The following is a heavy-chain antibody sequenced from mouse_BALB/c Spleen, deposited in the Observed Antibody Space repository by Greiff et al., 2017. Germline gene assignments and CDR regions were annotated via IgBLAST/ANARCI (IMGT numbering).Heavy chain of an antibody. CDR2: ISSGSSTI. V-gene: IGHV5-17*02. Sequence: EVKLVESGGGLVQPGGSRKLSCAASGFTFSSFGMHWVRQAPEKGLEWVAYISSGSSTIYYADTVKGRFTISRDNPKNTLFLQMTSLRSEDTAMYYCARGVRRYFDYWGQGTTLTVSS. CDR3: ARGVRRYFDY. D-gene: IGHD2-2*01. CDR1: GFTFSSFG. J-gene: IGHJ2*01.